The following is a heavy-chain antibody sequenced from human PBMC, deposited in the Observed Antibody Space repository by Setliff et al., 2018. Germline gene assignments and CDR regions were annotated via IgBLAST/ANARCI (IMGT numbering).Heavy chain of an antibody. CDR3: ARQATDY. J-gene: IGHJ4*02. CDR2: IWYDGSNK. V-gene: IGHV3-33*01. Sequence: GGSLRLSCAASGFTFNNFAMHWVRQAPGKGLEWVAVIWYDGSNKYYADSVKGRFTISRDNSKNTLYLQMNSLRAEDTALYYCARQATDYWGRGTLVTVSS. CDR1: GFTFNNFA.